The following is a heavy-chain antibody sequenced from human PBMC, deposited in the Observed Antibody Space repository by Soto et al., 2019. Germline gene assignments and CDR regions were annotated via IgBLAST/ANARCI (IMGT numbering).Heavy chain of an antibody. V-gene: IGHV6-1*01. Sequence: PSQTLSLTCVISGDSVSNNSATWNWVRQSPSRGLEWLAKTFYRSKWYSDYADSLKSRVTINPDTSKNQFSLHLDSVTPEDTAIYYCVRAHIPTAGFDYWGQGTLVTVPQ. CDR1: GDSVSNNSAT. J-gene: IGHJ4*01. CDR3: VRAHIPTAGFDY. D-gene: IGHD6-13*01. CDR2: TFYRSKWYS.